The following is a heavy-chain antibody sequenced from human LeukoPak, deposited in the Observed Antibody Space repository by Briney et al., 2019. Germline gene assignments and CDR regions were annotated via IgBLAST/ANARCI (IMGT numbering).Heavy chain of an antibody. CDR1: VLTFDDYA. CDR2: ISGDGDTT. CDR3: AKERLGVSLFDY. D-gene: IGHD3-10*01. Sequence: GGSLRLSCAASVLTFDDYAMHWVRQIPGKGLEWVSLISGDGDTTFYADSVRGRFTISRDNSKNSLYLQMNSLRSEDTALYYCAKERLGVSLFDYWGQGTLVTVSS. J-gene: IGHJ4*02. V-gene: IGHV3-43*02.